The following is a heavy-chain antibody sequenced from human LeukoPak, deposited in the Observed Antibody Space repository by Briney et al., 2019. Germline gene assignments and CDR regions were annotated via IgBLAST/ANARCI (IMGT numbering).Heavy chain of an antibody. J-gene: IGHJ6*02. CDR2: INPNSGGT. Sequence: ASVKVSYKASGYTFTSYYMHWVRQAPGQGLEWMGWINPNSGGTNYAQKFQGRVTMTRDTSISTAYMELSRLRSDDTAVYYCARGGDIVVVPADPLIYYYYGMDVWGQGTTVTVSS. D-gene: IGHD2-2*01. CDR3: ARGGDIVVVPADPLIYYYYGMDV. V-gene: IGHV1-2*02. CDR1: GYTFTSYY.